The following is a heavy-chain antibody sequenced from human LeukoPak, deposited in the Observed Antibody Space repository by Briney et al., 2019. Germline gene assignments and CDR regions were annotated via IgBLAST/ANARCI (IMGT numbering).Heavy chain of an antibody. CDR2: IHAIGST. V-gene: IGHV4-4*07. CDR1: GGPMSDSY. J-gene: IGHJ3*01. Sequence: SETLSLICTVSGGPMSDSYWYWIRHSAGTGMEWIGRIHAIGSTNYNPSLKSRVIISLDTSKNQFSLSLSAVTAADTATYYCARILDRDAWGQGTLVTVSP. D-gene: IGHD2-8*01. CDR3: ARILDRDA.